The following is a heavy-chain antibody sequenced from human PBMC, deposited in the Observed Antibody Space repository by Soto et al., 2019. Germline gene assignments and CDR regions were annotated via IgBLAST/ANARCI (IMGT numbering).Heavy chain of an antibody. CDR3: ARHEYSSWPFDY. V-gene: IGHV5-51*01. CDR2: IYPGDSDT. J-gene: IGHJ4*02. Sequence: GGSLRLSCAASGFTFSSYWMHWVRQAPGKGLEWMGIIYPGDSDTRYSPSFQGQVTISADKSISTAYLQWSSLKASDTAMYYCARHEYSSWPFDYWGQGTLVTVSS. CDR1: GFTFSSYW. D-gene: IGHD6-6*01.